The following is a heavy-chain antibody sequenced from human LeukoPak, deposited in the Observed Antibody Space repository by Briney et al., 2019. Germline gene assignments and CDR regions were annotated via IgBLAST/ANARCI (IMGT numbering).Heavy chain of an antibody. D-gene: IGHD2-15*01. CDR2: ISGDGGST. CDR3: AKDLMAVTATRRLDY. Sequence: GGSLRLSCAASGFTFDDYAMHWVRQAPGKGLEWVSLISGDGGSTYYADSVKGRFTISRDNSKNTLYLQMNSLRAEDTAVYYCAKDLMAVTATRRLDYWGQGTLVTVSS. J-gene: IGHJ4*02. V-gene: IGHV3-43*02. CDR1: GFTFDDYA.